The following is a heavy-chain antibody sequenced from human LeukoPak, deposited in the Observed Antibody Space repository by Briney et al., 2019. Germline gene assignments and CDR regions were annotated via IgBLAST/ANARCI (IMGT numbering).Heavy chain of an antibody. D-gene: IGHD6-19*01. Sequence: GASVKVSCKASGYTFTSSDINWVRQATGQGLEWMGWMNPNSGNTGYAQKFQGRVTMTRNTSISTAYMELSSLRSEDTAVYYCAKGRQRLMWGDYWGQGTLVTVSS. CDR2: MNPNSGNT. J-gene: IGHJ4*02. V-gene: IGHV1-8*01. CDR1: GYTFTSSD. CDR3: AKGRQRLMWGDY.